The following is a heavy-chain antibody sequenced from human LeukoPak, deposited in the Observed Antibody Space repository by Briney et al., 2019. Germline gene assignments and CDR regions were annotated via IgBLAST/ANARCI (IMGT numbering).Heavy chain of an antibody. CDR1: GVTFGDYP. CDR2: IRSKPSGATT. V-gene: IGHV3-49*04. D-gene: IGHD1-14*01. CDR3: TRVLPGRTFDS. J-gene: IGHJ4*02. Sequence: PGGSLRLSCTASGVTFGDYPMSWVRQAPGKGRECVGFIRSKPSGATTEYATSVKGRFTISRDDSQSIAYLQMNSLITEDTAVYYCTRVLPGRTFDSWGQGTLVTVSS.